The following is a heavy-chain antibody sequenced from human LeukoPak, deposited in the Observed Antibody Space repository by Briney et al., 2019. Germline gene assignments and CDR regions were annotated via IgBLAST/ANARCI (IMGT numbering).Heavy chain of an antibody. J-gene: IGHJ4*02. CDR1: GFTFNNYG. D-gene: IGHD1-1*01. Sequence: WGSLRLSCAASGFTFNNYGMSWVRQAPGKGLEWVSGISGSGVTTYYADSVKGRFTISRDNSKNTLYLQMNSLRAEDTAVYYFAKGINWNDYGGQGTLVTVSS. V-gene: IGHV3-23*01. CDR3: AKGINWNDY. CDR2: ISGSGVTT.